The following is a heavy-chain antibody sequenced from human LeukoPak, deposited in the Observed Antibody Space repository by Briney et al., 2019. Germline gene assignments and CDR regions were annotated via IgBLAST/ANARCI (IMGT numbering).Heavy chain of an antibody. CDR2: ISSSSSYI. V-gene: IGHV3-21*01. CDR3: ARGIPLGATAGPFDY. D-gene: IGHD4/OR15-4a*01. CDR1: GFTFSSYS. Sequence: GGSLRLSCAASGFTFSSYSMNWVRQAPGKGLEWVSSISSSSSYIYYADSVKGRFTISIDNAKNSLYLQMNSLRAEDTAVYYCARGIPLGATAGPFDYWGQGTLVTVSS. J-gene: IGHJ4*02.